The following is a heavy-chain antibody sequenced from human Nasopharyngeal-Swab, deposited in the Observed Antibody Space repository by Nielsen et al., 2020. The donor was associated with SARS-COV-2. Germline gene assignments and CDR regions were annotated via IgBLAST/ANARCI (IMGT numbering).Heavy chain of an antibody. D-gene: IGHD3-3*01. CDR1: GFTFSTFW. J-gene: IGHJ6*02. CDR2: IKEDGSQK. Sequence: GESLKISCAVSGFTFSTFWMTWVRQAPGKGLEWVANIKEDGSQKYYLDSVKGRSTISRDNAKNSLYLQMNSLRAEDTAVYYCARWSGYYYYYGMDVWGQGTTVTVSS. V-gene: IGHV3-7*01. CDR3: ARWSGYYYYYGMDV.